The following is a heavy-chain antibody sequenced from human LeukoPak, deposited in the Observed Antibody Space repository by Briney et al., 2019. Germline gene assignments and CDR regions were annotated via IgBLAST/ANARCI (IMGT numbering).Heavy chain of an antibody. CDR1: GGSISSSN. J-gene: IGHJ4*02. V-gene: IGHV3-30*18. CDR2: ISHDGTVQ. D-gene: IGHD2-8*01. Sequence: LSLTCAVSGGSISSSNWWSWVRQAPGKGLEWVAVISHDGTVQHYADSVKGRFTISRDNSDNTLYLQMNSLRDEDTAMYYCAKEGTRMASSYFDYWGQGTLITVSS. CDR3: AKEGTRMASSYFDY.